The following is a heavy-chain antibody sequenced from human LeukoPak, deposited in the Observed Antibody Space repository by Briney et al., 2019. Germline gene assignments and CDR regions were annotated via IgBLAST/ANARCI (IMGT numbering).Heavy chain of an antibody. V-gene: IGHV4-59*08. J-gene: IGHJ2*01. CDR2: IYYSGST. Sequence: SETLSLTCTVSGGSISSYYWSWIRQPPGKGLEWIGYIYYSGSTNYNPSLKSRVTISVDTSKNQFSLKLSSVTAADTAVYYCARHGATYDILTGYYNYWYFDLWGRGTLVTVSS. D-gene: IGHD3-9*01. CDR3: ARHGATYDILTGYYNYWYFDL. CDR1: GGSISSYY.